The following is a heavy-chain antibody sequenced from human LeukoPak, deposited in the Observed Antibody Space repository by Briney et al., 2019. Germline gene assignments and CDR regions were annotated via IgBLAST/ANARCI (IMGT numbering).Heavy chain of an antibody. D-gene: IGHD6-13*01. Sequence: SVKVSCKASRGTFTSYTISWVRQAPRQGREWMGRIIPIFGIANYAQKFQGRVTITADKSTSTAYMELSSMRSEDTAVYYCAKNQQQLEWGAFGFDPWGQGTLVTVSS. CDR3: AKNQQQLEWGAFGFDP. J-gene: IGHJ5*02. V-gene: IGHV1-69*02. CDR1: RGTFTSYT. CDR2: IIPIFGIA.